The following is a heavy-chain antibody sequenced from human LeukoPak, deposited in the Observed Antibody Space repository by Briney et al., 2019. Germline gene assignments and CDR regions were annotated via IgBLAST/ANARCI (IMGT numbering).Heavy chain of an antibody. Sequence: GGSLRLSCAASGFTFSSYTMHWVRQAPGKGLEWVSSISTSSTYIYYADSVKGRFTISRDNAKNSLYLQMNSLRAEDTAVYYCATGYTSGWHADFDYWGQGTLVTVSS. CDR1: GFTFSSYT. J-gene: IGHJ4*02. V-gene: IGHV3-21*01. CDR3: ATGYTSGWHADFDY. CDR2: ISTSSTYI. D-gene: IGHD6-19*01.